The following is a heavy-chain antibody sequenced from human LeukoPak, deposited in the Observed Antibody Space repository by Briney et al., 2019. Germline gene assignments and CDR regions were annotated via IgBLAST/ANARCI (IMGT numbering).Heavy chain of an antibody. CDR3: ARESSPPC. V-gene: IGHV3-11*04. Sequence: PGGSLRLSCAASGFTFSNAWMSWVRQAPGKGLEWVSYMSGSGTTMYYADSVKGRFTISRDNAKNSLYLQMNGLRAEDTAVYYCARESSPPCWGQGTLVTVSS. CDR1: GFTFSNAW. CDR2: MSGSGTTM. J-gene: IGHJ4*02.